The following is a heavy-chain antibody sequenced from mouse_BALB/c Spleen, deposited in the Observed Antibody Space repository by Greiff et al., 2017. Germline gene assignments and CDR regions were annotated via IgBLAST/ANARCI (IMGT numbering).Heavy chain of an antibody. CDR1: GFTFSSYA. CDR3: ARPRYHVWYFDV. CDR2: ISSGGSYT. V-gene: IGHV5-9-1*01. D-gene: IGHD1-1*01. Sequence: EVMLVESGGGLVKPGGSLKLSCAASGFTFSSYAMSWVRQTPEKRLEWVATISSGGSYTYYPDSVKGRFTISRDNAKNTLYLQMSSLRSEDAAMYYCARPRYHVWYFDVWGEGTTVTVSS. J-gene: IGHJ1*01.